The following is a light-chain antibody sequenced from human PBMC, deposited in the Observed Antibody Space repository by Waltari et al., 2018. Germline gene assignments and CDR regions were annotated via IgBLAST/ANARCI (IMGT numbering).Light chain of an antibody. CDR1: QSVSRT. CDR3: QHYVSLPAT. V-gene: IGKV3-20*01. J-gene: IGKJ1*01. CDR2: GAS. Sequence: EIVLTQSPGTLSLSPGARATLSCRASQSVSRTLAWYQQKPGQAPRLLSYGASTRATGIPERFSGGGSGTDFSLTISRLEPEDFAVYYCQHYVSLPATFGQGTKVEIK.